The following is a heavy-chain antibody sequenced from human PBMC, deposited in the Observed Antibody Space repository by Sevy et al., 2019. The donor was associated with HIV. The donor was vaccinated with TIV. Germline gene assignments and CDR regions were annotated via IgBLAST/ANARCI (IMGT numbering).Heavy chain of an antibody. CDR3: TRWSGSQSIFDY. V-gene: IGHV3-49*04. CDR2: FKSKIHGGTT. Sequence: GGSLRLSCTASGFIFGDYGMSWVRQAPGKGLEWIAFFKSKIHGGTTENAASMKGRFTISRDDSKNIVYLQMSNLKTEDTAVYYCTRWSGSQSIFDYWGQRTLVTVSS. J-gene: IGHJ4*02. D-gene: IGHD1-26*01. CDR1: GFIFGDYG.